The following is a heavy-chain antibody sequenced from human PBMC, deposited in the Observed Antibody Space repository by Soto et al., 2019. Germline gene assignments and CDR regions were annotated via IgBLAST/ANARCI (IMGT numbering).Heavy chain of an antibody. Sequence: VQLVESGGGVVQPGRSLRLSCAASGFTFSTYGMHWVRQAPGKGLEWVAVIWYDGNKKYYGDSVKGRFSISRDNSKNTLYLQMNSLRVDDTAVYYWARDSLGYCSGGDCYSLGWFDPWGQGTLVTVSS. D-gene: IGHD2-15*01. CDR2: IWYDGNKK. CDR3: ARDSLGYCSGGDCYSLGWFDP. V-gene: IGHV3-33*01. CDR1: GFTFSTYG. J-gene: IGHJ5*02.